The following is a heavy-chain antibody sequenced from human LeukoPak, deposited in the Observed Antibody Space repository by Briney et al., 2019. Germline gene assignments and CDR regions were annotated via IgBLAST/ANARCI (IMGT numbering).Heavy chain of an antibody. CDR2: ILSDVSNQ. V-gene: IGHV3-33*06. CDR3: AKDAQRGFDYSNSLEY. D-gene: IGHD4-11*01. Sequence: GGSLRLSCAAAKFTFSHYGMHWVRQAPGKRLEWVAVILSDVSNQYHADSVKGRFTISRDNSKNTVYLQMNSLRVEDTGVYYCAKDAQRGFDYSNSLEYWGQGILVTVSS. CDR1: KFTFSHYG. J-gene: IGHJ4*02.